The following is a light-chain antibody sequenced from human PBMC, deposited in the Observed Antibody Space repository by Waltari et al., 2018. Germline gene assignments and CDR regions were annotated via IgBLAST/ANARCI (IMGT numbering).Light chain of an antibody. CDR2: DAS. J-gene: IGKJ1*01. Sequence: EIVLTQSPATLSLSPGERATLSCRASQSVSSYLAWYQQKPGQAPRLLIYDASNRATCIPARFSGSGSGTDFTLTISSLEPEDFAVYYCQQRSNCWTFGQCTKVEIK. CDR1: QSVSSY. V-gene: IGKV3-11*01. CDR3: QQRSNCWT.